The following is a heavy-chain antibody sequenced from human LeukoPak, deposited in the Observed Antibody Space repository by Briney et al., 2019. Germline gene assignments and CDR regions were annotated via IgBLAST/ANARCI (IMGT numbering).Heavy chain of an antibody. CDR2: IISKVDGGTA. V-gene: IGHV3-15*01. Sequence: GGSLRLSCAASGFTFSNAWMSWVRQAPGKGLEWVGRIISKVDGGTADYAAPVKGRFTISRDDSKNTVYLQTNSLKTEDTAVYYCTTSGGTTTRFVDYWGQGNLVSVSS. J-gene: IGHJ4*02. CDR3: TTSGGTTTRFVDY. D-gene: IGHD2/OR15-2a*01. CDR1: GFTFSNAW.